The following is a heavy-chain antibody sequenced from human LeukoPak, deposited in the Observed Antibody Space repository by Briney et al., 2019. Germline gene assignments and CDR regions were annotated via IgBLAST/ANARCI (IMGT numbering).Heavy chain of an antibody. J-gene: IGHJ4*02. Sequence: PGGSLRLSCAASGFTFDDYAMHWVRQAPGKGLGWVSLISGDGGSTYYADSVKGRFTISRDNSKNSLYLQMNSLRTEDTALYYCAKIGGYYDSSGSFDYWGQGTLVTVSS. V-gene: IGHV3-43*02. CDR1: GFTFDDYA. CDR3: AKIGGYYDSSGSFDY. D-gene: IGHD3-22*01. CDR2: ISGDGGST.